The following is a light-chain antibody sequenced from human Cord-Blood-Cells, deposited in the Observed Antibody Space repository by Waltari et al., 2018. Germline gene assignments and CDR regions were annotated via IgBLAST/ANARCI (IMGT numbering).Light chain of an antibody. V-gene: IGKV3-11*01. CDR1: QSFRSY. J-gene: IGKJ5*01. CDR3: QQRSNWTIT. Sequence: EIVLTQSPATLSLSPGERATLSCRASQSFRSYSPWYQQKPGQAPRRLIYDASNRATGIPARFSGGGSGTDFTLTISSLEPEDFAVYYCQQRSNWTITFGQGTRLEIK. CDR2: DAS.